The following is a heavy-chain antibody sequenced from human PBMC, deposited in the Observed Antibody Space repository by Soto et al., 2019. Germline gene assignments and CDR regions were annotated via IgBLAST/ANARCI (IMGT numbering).Heavy chain of an antibody. J-gene: IGHJ6*02. V-gene: IGHV1-2*04. CDR2: INPNSGGT. CDR3: AREEYSSSRLYGMDV. D-gene: IGHD6-6*01. Sequence: GASVKVSCKASGYTFTGYYMHWVRQAPGQGLEWMGWINPNSGGTNYAQKFQGWVTMTRDTSISTAYMELSRLRSDDTAVYYCAREEYSSSRLYGMDVWRQGTTVTVSS. CDR1: GYTFTGYY.